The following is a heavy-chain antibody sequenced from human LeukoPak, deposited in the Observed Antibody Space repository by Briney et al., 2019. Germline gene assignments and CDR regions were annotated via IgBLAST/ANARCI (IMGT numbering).Heavy chain of an antibody. J-gene: IGHJ6*02. Sequence: SVKVSCKASGGTFSSYAISWVRQAPGQGVDGMGRIISILGIANYAQKFQGRVTITADKSTSTAYMELSSLRSEDTAVYYCARGMREVGATYYYYYGMDVWGQGTTVTVSS. CDR2: IISILGIA. D-gene: IGHD1-26*01. V-gene: IGHV1-69*04. CDR1: GGTFSSYA. CDR3: ARGMREVGATYYYYYGMDV.